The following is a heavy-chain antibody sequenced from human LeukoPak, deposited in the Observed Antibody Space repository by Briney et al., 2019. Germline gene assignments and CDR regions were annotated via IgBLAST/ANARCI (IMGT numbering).Heavy chain of an antibody. J-gene: IGHJ3*02. Sequence: GASVKVSCKASGYTFTGYYMHWVRQAPGQGLEWMGWINPNSGGTKYAQKFQGRVTMTRDTSISTAYMELSRLRSDDTAVYYCARSIFGVVIKAFDIWGQGTMVTVSS. V-gene: IGHV1-2*02. CDR1: GYTFTGYY. D-gene: IGHD3-3*01. CDR2: INPNSGGT. CDR3: ARSIFGVVIKAFDI.